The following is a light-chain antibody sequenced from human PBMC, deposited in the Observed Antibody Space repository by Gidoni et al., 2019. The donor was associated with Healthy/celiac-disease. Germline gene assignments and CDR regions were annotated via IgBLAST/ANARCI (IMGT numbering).Light chain of an antibody. CDR2: GAS. CDR3: QQYGSSPWT. CDR1: QSVSSSY. J-gene: IGKJ1*01. V-gene: IGKV3-20*01. Sequence: EIVFTQSPGTLSLSPGERATLSCRASQSVSSSYLAWCQQKHGQDPRLLIYGASSRATGIPDRFVGSGSGTDFTLNISRLEPEDFAVYYCQQYGSSPWTFGQGTKVEIK.